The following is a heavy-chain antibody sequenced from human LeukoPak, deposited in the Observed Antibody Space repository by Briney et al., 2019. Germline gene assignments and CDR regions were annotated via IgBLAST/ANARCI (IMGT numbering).Heavy chain of an antibody. CDR3: ARVSHQLLYDY. D-gene: IGHD2-2*01. J-gene: IGHJ4*02. Sequence: PSETLSLTCAVSGVSLSRGGYSSSWIRQPPGKGLEWIGHIYHSGSTYYNPSLKSRVTISVDRSKNHFSLKLSSVTAADTAVYYCARVSHQLLYDYWGQGTLVTVSS. CDR1: GVSLSRGGYS. CDR2: IYHSGST. V-gene: IGHV4-30-2*01.